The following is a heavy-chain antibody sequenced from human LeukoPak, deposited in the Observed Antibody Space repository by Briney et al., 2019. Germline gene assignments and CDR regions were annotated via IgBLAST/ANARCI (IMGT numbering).Heavy chain of an antibody. V-gene: IGHV3-21*01. J-gene: IGHJ5*02. CDR3: ARVQQQLVLVARFDP. CDR1: GFTFSSYS. D-gene: IGHD6-13*01. Sequence: KTGGSLRLSCAASGFTFSSYSMNWVRQAPGKGLEWVSSISSSSSYIYYADSVKGRFTISRDNAKNSLYLQMNSLRAEDTAVYYCARVQQQLVLVARFDPWGQGTLVTVSS. CDR2: ISSSSSYI.